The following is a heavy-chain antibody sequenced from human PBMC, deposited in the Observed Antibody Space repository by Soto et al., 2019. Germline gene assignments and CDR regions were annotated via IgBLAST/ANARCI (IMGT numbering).Heavy chain of an antibody. CDR2: IHGGGNSA. CDR3: AKKGGRVTTSGHFDY. D-gene: IGHD4-17*01. J-gene: IGHJ4*02. V-gene: IGHV3-23*01. Sequence: GGSLRLSCAASGFTFSGYAMSWVRQAPGKGLEWVSVIHGGGNSAYYADSAKGRFTISRDNSKNTLYLQMSSLRGEDTAVYYSAKKGGRVTTSGHFDYWGQGTLVTVSS. CDR1: GFTFSGYA.